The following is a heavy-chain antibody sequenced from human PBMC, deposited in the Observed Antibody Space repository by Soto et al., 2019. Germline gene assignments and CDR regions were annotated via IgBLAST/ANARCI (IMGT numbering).Heavy chain of an antibody. Sequence: SETLSLTCTVSGGSISSYYWSWIRQPPGKGLEWIGYIYYSGSTNYNPSLKSRVTISVDTSKNQFSLKLSSVTAADTAVYYCAAQKYDFWSGYYNWFDPWGQGTMVSVYS. V-gene: IGHV4-59*01. CDR3: AAQKYDFWSGYYNWFDP. D-gene: IGHD3-3*01. J-gene: IGHJ5*02. CDR2: IYYSGST. CDR1: GGSISSYY.